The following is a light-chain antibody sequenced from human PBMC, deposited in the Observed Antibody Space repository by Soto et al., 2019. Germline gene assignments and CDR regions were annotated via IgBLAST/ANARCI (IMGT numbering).Light chain of an antibody. CDR1: SSDVGGYNY. V-gene: IGLV2-14*01. CDR3: SSYTSSSTYV. CDR2: DVS. Sequence: QSALTQPASVSGSLGQPITISSTGPSSDVGGYNYVSWYQQHPGKAPKLMIYDVSNRPSGVSNRFSGSKSGNTASLTISGLQAEDEADYYCSSYTSSSTYVFGTGTKVTVL. J-gene: IGLJ1*01.